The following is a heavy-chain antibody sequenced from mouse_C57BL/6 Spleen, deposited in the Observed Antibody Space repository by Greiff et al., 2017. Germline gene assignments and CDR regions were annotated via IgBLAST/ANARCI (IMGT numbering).Heavy chain of an antibody. J-gene: IGHJ4*01. V-gene: IGHV1-9*01. D-gene: IGHD1-1*01. Sequence: QVQLQQSGAELMKPGASVPLSCKATGYTFTGYWIEWVKQRPGHGLEWIGEILPGSGSNNSNEKFTGKATFTAATSSNTAYMQLSSLTTEYSAICYCARWWAYFYGSPYASSYWGQGTSVTVPS. CDR3: ARWWAYFYGSPYASSY. CDR2: ILPGSGSN. CDR1: GYTFTGYW.